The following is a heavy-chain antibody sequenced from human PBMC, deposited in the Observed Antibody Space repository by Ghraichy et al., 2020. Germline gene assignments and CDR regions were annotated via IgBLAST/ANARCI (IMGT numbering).Heavy chain of an antibody. CDR2: ISWNSGSI. D-gene: IGHD2-2*01. Sequence: GGSLRLSCAASGFTFDDYAMHWVRQAPGKGLEWVSGISWNSGSIGYADSVKGRFTISRDNAKNSLYLQMNSLRAEDTALYYCAKANPYCSSTSCYLELGDWYFDLWGRGTLVTVSS. V-gene: IGHV3-9*01. CDR1: GFTFDDYA. J-gene: IGHJ2*01. CDR3: AKANPYCSSTSCYLELGDWYFDL.